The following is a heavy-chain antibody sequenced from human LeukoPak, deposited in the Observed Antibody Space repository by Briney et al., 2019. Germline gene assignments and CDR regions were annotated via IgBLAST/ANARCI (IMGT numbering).Heavy chain of an antibody. J-gene: IGHJ4*02. CDR2: IKSKTDGGTT. D-gene: IGHD6-13*01. CDR1: GFTFNNAW. CDR3: TSVGTSNWYADY. V-gene: IGHV3-15*01. Sequence: GGSLRLTCAASGFTFNNAWMSWVRQAPGQGLEWVGRIKSKTDGGTTEYAAPVKGRFIISRDDSKNTLYVQMNSLKTEDTAVYYCTSVGTSNWYADYWGQGTLVTVSS.